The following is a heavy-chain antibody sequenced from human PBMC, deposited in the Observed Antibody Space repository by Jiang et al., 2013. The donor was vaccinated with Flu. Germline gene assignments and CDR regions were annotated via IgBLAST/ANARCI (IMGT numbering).Heavy chain of an antibody. CDR3: AGLRWGDGVVKY. Sequence: LLKPSETLSLTCTVSGGSISSSSYYWGWIRQPPGKGPEWIGSIYYSGSTYYNPSLKSRVTISVDTSKNQFSLKLSSVTAADTAVYYCAGLRWGDGVVKYWGQGTLVTVSS. J-gene: IGHJ4*02. D-gene: IGHD3-3*01. CDR1: GGSISSSSYY. V-gene: IGHV4-39*01. CDR2: IYYSGST.